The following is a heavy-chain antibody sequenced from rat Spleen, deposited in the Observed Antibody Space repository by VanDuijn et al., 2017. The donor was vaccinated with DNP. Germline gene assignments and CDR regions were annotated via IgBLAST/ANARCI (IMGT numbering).Heavy chain of an antibody. Sequence: EVQLVESGGGLVQPGRSLTLSCAVSGFTFSNHDMAWVRQAPTKGLEWVASISTGGGITYYRDSVKGRFTISRDDAKNTQYLQMDSLRSEDTATYYCARHEDYSSYIYGFAYWGQGTLVTVSS. CDR2: ISTGGGIT. CDR1: GFTFSNHD. CDR3: ARHEDYSSYIYGFAY. D-gene: IGHD1-2*01. J-gene: IGHJ3*01. V-gene: IGHV5S13*01.